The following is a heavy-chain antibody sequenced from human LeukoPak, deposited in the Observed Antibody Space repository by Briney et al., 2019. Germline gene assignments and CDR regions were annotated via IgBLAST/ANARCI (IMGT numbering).Heavy chain of an antibody. V-gene: IGHV3-21*01. D-gene: IGHD2-2*01. J-gene: IGHJ4*02. Sequence: PGGSLRLSCAASGSTFTSYTMNWVRQAPGKGLEWVSSISSTSTYIFYADSVKGRFTISRDNAKNTLYLQMNSLRAEDTAVYYCARDPYEERQYCCGTSCDCWGRGTLVTVSS. CDR3: ARDPYEERQYCCGTSCDC. CDR1: GSTFTSYT. CDR2: ISSTSTYI.